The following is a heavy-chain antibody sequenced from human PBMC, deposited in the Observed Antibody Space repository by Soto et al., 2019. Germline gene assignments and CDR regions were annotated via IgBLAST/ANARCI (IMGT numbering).Heavy chain of an antibody. V-gene: IGHV4-31*03. CDR3: ARVDTSMGATCVSY. J-gene: IGHJ4*02. D-gene: IGHD1-26*01. Sequence: QVQLQESGPGLVKPSQTLSLTCTVSGGSISSGGYYWSWIRQHPGKGLEWIGYIYYSGSTYYNPSLKSRVTISVDPSKNQFSLRLSSVTAADTAVYYCARVDTSMGATCVSYWGQGTLVTVSS. CDR1: GGSISSGGYY. CDR2: IYYSGST.